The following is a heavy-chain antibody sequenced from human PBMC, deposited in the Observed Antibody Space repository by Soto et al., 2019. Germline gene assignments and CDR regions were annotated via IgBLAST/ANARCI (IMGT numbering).Heavy chain of an antibody. D-gene: IGHD3-3*01. CDR2: VTVTGGST. J-gene: IGHJ5*02. CDR3: AKDLTSIFGVVIIDWFDP. Sequence: GGSLRLSCAASAISFNTYGVTWVRQAPGKGLEWVSTVTVTGGSTYYADSVKGRFTISRDRSNYTVSLLLNSLRVEDTAVYYCAKDLTSIFGVVIIDWFDPWGQGTLVTVSS. CDR1: AISFNTYG. V-gene: IGHV3-23*01.